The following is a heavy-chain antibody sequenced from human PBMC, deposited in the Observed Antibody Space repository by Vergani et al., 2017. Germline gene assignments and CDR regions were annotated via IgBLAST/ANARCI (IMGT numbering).Heavy chain of an antibody. Sequence: QVQLVQSGAEVKKPGASVKVSCKASGYTFTSYDINWVRQATGQGLEWMGWMNPNSGNTGYAQKFKGRVTITRNTSISTAYMELSSLRSEDTAVYYCARGVEYYDILTGYYTGNWFDPWGQGTLVTVSS. CDR1: GYTFTSYD. CDR2: MNPNSGNT. V-gene: IGHV1-8*03. J-gene: IGHJ5*02. D-gene: IGHD3-9*01. CDR3: ARGVEYYDILTGYYTGNWFDP.